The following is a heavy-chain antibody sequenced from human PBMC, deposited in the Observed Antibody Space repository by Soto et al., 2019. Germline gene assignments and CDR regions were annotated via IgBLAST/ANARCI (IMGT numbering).Heavy chain of an antibody. D-gene: IGHD6-13*01. CDR1: GGSISSYY. CDR2: IYYPGST. V-gene: IGHV4-59*01. J-gene: IGHJ5*02. CDR3: ARDIGDSWYAPNWFDP. Sequence: QVQLQESGPGLVKPSETLSLTCTVSGGSISSYYWSWIRQPPGKGLEWIGYIYYPGSTNYNPSLQGRVTVSVDTSKHQFSLKLGSVTAADTAVYYCARDIGDSWYAPNWFDPWGQGTLVTISS.